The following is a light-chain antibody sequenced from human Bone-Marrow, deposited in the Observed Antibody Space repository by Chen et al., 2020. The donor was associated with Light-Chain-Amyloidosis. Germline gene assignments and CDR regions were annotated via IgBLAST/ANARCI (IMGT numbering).Light chain of an antibody. Sequence: SYVLTQPSSVSVAPGQTATIACGGNNIGSTSVHWYQQTPGQAPLLVVYDDSDRPSGIPERWSGSNSGNTATLTISRVEAGDEAAYYWQVWDRSSDRPVFGGGTKLTVL. V-gene: IGLV3-21*02. CDR2: DDS. CDR3: QVWDRSSDRPV. CDR1: NIGSTS. J-gene: IGLJ3*02.